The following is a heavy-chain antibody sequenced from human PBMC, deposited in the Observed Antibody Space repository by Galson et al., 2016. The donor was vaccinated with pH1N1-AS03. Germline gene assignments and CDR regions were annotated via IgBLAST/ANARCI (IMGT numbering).Heavy chain of an antibody. Sequence: SLRLSCAASGFTFSNYVMRWVRQAPGKGLEWVSCISGSGGIANHADSVKGRLTTSRDNSKNTLYLQMNNLRAEDTAVYYCGKGGYSTSPPAVDSWGHGTLVTVSS. CDR3: GKGGYSTSPPAVDS. J-gene: IGHJ5*01. CDR2: ISGSGGIA. V-gene: IGHV3-23*01. CDR1: GFTFSNYV. D-gene: IGHD6-6*01.